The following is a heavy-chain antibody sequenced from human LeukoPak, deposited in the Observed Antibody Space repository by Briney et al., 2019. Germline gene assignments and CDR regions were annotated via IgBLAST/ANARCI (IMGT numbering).Heavy chain of an antibody. Sequence: ASVKVSCKASGYTFTSYDINWVRQATGQGLEWMGIINPSGGSTSYAQKFQGRVTMTRDTSTSTVYMELSSLRSEDTAVYYCARVPLPSHYYFDYWGQGTLVTVSS. J-gene: IGHJ4*02. CDR1: GYTFTSYD. CDR2: INPSGGST. CDR3: ARVPLPSHYYFDY. V-gene: IGHV1-46*01.